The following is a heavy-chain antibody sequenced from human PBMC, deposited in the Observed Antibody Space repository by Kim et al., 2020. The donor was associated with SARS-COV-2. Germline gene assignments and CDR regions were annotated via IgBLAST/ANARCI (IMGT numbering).Heavy chain of an antibody. V-gene: IGHV3-15*01. CDR1: GFTFSNAW. Sequence: GGSLRLSCAASGFTFSNAWMSWVRQAPGKGLEWVGRIKSKTDGGTTDYAAPVKGRFTISRDDSKNTLYLQMNSLKTVDTAVYYCTTDSRFGYSSSTSCYFMDVGGQGTTVTVSS. D-gene: IGHD2-2*03. CDR2: IKSKTDGGTT. CDR3: TTDSRFGYSSSTSCYFMDV. J-gene: IGHJ6*02.